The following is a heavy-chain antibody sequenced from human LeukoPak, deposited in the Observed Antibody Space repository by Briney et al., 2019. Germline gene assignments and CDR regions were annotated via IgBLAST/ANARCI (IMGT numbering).Heavy chain of an antibody. CDR2: ISSSSSYI. CDR1: GFTFSSYS. Sequence: GGSLRLSCAASGFTFSSYSMNWVRQAPRKGLEWVSSISSSSSYIYYADSVKGRFTISRDNAKNSLYLQMNSLRAEDTAVYYCARETKDYGSGPFDYWGLGTLVTVSS. D-gene: IGHD3-10*01. V-gene: IGHV3-21*01. J-gene: IGHJ4*02. CDR3: ARETKDYGSGPFDY.